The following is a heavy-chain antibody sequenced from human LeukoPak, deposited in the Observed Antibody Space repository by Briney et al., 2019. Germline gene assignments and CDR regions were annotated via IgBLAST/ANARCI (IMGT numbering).Heavy chain of an antibody. CDR3: ARGPHITMVRGPVGNWFDP. J-gene: IGHJ5*02. D-gene: IGHD3-10*01. V-gene: IGHV1-3*01. Sequence: GASVKVSCKASEYTFTSYAMHWVRQAPGQRLEGMGWINAGNANTKYSQKFQGRITITRDTSASTAYMELSSLRSEDTAVYYCARGPHITMVRGPVGNWFDPWGQGTLVTVSS. CDR2: INAGNANT. CDR1: EYTFTSYA.